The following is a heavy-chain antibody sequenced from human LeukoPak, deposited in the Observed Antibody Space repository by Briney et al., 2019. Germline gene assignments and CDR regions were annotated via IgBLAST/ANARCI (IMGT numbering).Heavy chain of an antibody. CDR3: ARDYYGSGQYPYTSYYFDY. CDR2: ISSSSSYI. Sequence: PGGSLRLSCAASGFTFSSYSMNWVRQAPGKGLGWVSSISSSSSYIYYADSVKGRFTISRDNAKNSLYLQMNSLRAEDTAVYYCARDYYGSGQYPYTSYYFDYWGQGTLVTVSS. CDR1: GFTFSSYS. D-gene: IGHD3-10*01. V-gene: IGHV3-21*01. J-gene: IGHJ4*02.